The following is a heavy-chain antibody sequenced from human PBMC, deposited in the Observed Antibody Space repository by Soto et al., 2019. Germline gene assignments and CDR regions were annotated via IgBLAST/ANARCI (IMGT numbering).Heavy chain of an antibody. D-gene: IGHD5-12*01. CDR2: ISAYNGNT. V-gene: IGHV1-18*01. J-gene: IGHJ6*02. Sequence: ASVKVSCKASGYTFTSYGISWVRQAPGQGLEWMGWISAYNGNTNYAQKLQGRVTMTTDTSTSTAYMELRSLRSDDTAVYYCARGPRLVVTILYYYYGMDVWGQGNKVTVSS. CDR1: GYTFTSYG. CDR3: ARGPRLVVTILYYYYGMDV.